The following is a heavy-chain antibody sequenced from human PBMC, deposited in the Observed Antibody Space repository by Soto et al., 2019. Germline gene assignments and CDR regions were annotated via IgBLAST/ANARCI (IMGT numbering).Heavy chain of an antibody. V-gene: IGHV1-8*01. CDR1: GYTFTSYD. D-gene: IGHD3-22*01. Sequence: ASVKVSCKASGYTFTSYDINWVRQATGQGLEWMGWMNPNSGNTGYAQKFQGRVTMTRNTSISTAYMELSSLRSEDTAVYYCARFVPPGYYDSSGYYNYYYYGMDVWGQGTTVTV. CDR3: ARFVPPGYYDSSGYYNYYYYGMDV. J-gene: IGHJ6*02. CDR2: MNPNSGNT.